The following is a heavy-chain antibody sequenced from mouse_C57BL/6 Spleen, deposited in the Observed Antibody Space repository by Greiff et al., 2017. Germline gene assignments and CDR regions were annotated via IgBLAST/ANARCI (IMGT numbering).Heavy chain of an antibody. CDR2: IWSGGST. CDR3: SRKGDGRYAMDY. D-gene: IGHD2-3*01. Sequence: VKLMESGPGLVQPSQSLSITCTVSGFSFTSYGVHWVRQSPGQGLEWLGVIWSGGSTDYNAAFISRLSISKDNSKSQVFFKMNSLQADDTARYYCSRKGDGRYAMDYWGQGTSVTVSS. V-gene: IGHV2-2*01. CDR1: GFSFTSYG. J-gene: IGHJ4*01.